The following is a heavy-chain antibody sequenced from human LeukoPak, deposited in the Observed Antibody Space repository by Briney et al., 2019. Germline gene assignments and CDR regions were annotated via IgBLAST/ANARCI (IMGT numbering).Heavy chain of an antibody. CDR1: GYTLTELS. CDR2: FDPEDGEA. CDR3: AADEGFLRRN. D-gene: IGHD3-16*01. Sequence: ASVKVSCKVSGYTLTELSMHWVRQAPGKGLEWMGGFDPEDGEAIYTQKFQGRVTMTEDTSTDTAYMELSSLRSDDTAVYYCAADEGFLRRNWGQGTLVTVSS. V-gene: IGHV1-24*01. J-gene: IGHJ4*02.